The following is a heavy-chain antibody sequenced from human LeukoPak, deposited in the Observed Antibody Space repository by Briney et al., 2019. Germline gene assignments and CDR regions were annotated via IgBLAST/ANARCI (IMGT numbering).Heavy chain of an antibody. CDR2: IYYTETT. V-gene: IGHV4-39*02. J-gene: IGHJ6*03. CDR1: GGSISTSGYS. D-gene: IGHD2-15*01. CDR3: ARDCPAYCNGGSCYYYYYMDV. Sequence: SETLSLTCTVSGGSISTSGYSWGWVRQPPGKGLEWIGSIYYTETTNYDPSLKSRVTISVDTSKNHFSLKLSSVTAADTAVYYCARDCPAYCNGGSCYYYYYMDVWGKGTTVTVSS.